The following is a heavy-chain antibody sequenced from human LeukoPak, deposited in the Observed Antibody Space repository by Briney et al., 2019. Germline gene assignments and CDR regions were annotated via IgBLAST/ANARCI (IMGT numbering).Heavy chain of an antibody. D-gene: IGHD6-19*01. CDR2: IHYSGNT. Sequence: SETLSLTCTVSAGSISSSGNYWSWIRRHPGKGLEWIGYIHYSGNTYYNPSLKSRVSISVDTSENQFSLKLSSVTAADTAVYYCARGSKQWLVLGGWFDPWGQGTLVTVSS. CDR1: AGSISSSGNY. J-gene: IGHJ5*02. CDR3: ARGSKQWLVLGGWFDP. V-gene: IGHV4-31*03.